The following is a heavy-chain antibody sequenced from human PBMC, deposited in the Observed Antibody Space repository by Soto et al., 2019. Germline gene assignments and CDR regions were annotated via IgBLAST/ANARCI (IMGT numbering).Heavy chain of an antibody. CDR1: GDSVSSNSAA. D-gene: IGHD1-26*01. J-gene: IGHJ4*02. CDR3: ARLSIVGPAWSFDY. CDR2: TYYRSKWYN. V-gene: IGHV6-1*01. Sequence: LSLTCAISGDSVSSNSAAWNWIRQSPSRGLEWLGRTYYRSKWYNDYAVSVKSRITINPDTSKNQFSLQLNSVTPEDTAVYYCARLSIVGPAWSFDYWGKGTLVTVSS.